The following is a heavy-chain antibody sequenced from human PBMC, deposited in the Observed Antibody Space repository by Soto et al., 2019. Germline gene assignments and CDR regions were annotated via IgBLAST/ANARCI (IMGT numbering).Heavy chain of an antibody. CDR1: GFSFSSYA. Sequence: GWSLRLSCAASGFSFSSYAMSWVRQAPGKGLEWVSAISGSGRSTYYADSVKGRFTISRDNSKNTLYLQMNSLRAEDTSVYYCAKEWGVSGSYYISSSYYFDYWGQGSLVTFSS. CDR3: AKEWGVSGSYYISSSYYFDY. J-gene: IGHJ4*02. D-gene: IGHD1-26*01. CDR2: ISGSGRST. V-gene: IGHV3-23*01.